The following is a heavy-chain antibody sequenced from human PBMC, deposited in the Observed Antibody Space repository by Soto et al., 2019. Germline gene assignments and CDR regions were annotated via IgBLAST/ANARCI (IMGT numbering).Heavy chain of an antibody. CDR3: TRDVTTSGRHTPEST. Sequence: QVQLQESGPGLVKPSETLSLTCNVSGGSVSSGNYYWIWIRQSPVKGLEWIGYIFYGGSTNYSPSLKSRVTISVDTSKNQFSLKLRAVTAADTAVYYCTRDVTTSGRHTPESTWGQGTLGTVS. CDR1: GGSVSSGNYY. J-gene: IGHJ5*02. V-gene: IGHV4-61*01. D-gene: IGHD6-19*01. CDR2: IFYGGST.